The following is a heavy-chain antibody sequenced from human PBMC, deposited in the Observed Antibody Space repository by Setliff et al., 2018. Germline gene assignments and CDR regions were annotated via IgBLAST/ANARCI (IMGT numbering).Heavy chain of an antibody. CDR3: TRASSIAVAGSSI. Sequence: GGSLRLSCAASGFNFKGHGMNWVRQAPGKGLEWVGFIRSKAYGGTTEYAASVKGRFTISRDDSKSIAYLQMNSLKTEDTAVYYCTRASSIAVAGSSIWGQGTLVTVSS. CDR2: IRSKAYGGTT. V-gene: IGHV3-49*04. J-gene: IGHJ4*02. D-gene: IGHD6-19*01. CDR1: GFNFKGHG.